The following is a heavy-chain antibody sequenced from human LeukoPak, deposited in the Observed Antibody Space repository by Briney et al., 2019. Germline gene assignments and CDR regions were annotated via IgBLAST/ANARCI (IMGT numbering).Heavy chain of an antibody. CDR1: GGSLRGHY. CDR2: VSYTRRT. D-gene: IGHD3-22*01. V-gene: IGHV4-59*11. J-gene: IGHJ3*01. CDR3: ARLLDNDISGDPDTFDV. Sequence: PSETLSLTCTVSGGSLRGHYWSWIPQPPGKRLERIGYVSYTRRTKYNPSLQSRVTISIDTSRTRFSLKLTSVKSARTSVYSCARLLDNDISGDPDTFDVWGQGTTVIVSS.